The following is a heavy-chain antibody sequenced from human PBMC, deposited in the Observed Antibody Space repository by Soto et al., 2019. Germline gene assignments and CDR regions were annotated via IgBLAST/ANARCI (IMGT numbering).Heavy chain of an antibody. J-gene: IGHJ5*02. CDR2: IPSRGRP. Sequence: QVQLRASGPGLVKPSQTLLLTCSVSGASIAGGSYYWSWLRQPPGKCLEWIGYIPSRGRPFYHPSLASRSTISSDTSKIQLSLQLTSMTAADTAVYYCSRDQYSGYDFALWGQGTLVTVSS. V-gene: IGHV4-30-4*01. CDR1: GASIAGGSYY. D-gene: IGHD5-12*01. CDR3: SRDQYSGYDFAL.